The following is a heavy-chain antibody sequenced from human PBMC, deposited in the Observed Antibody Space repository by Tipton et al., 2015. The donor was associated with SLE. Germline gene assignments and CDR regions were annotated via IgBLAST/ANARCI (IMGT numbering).Heavy chain of an antibody. V-gene: IGHV4-30-4*08. J-gene: IGHJ5*02. CDR2: IYYSGST. Sequence: TLSLTCTVSGGSISSSSYYWGWIRQPPGKGLEWIGYIYYSGSTYYNPSLKSRVTISVDTSKNQFSLKLSSVTAADTAVYYCARDLSAEYCSGGSCPNWFDPWGQGTLVTVSS. D-gene: IGHD2-15*01. CDR3: ARDLSAEYCSGGSCPNWFDP. CDR1: GGSISSSSYY.